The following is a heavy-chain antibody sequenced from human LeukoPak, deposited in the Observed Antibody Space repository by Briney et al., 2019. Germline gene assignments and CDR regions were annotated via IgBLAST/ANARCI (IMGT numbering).Heavy chain of an antibody. CDR3: ARARCSSTSCYRGFHWFDP. CDR1: GGTFTSYD. V-gene: IGHV1-18*01. Sequence: ASVKVSCKASGGTFTSYDINWVRQATGQGLEWMGWMNPNSGGTNYAQKLQGRVTMTTDTSTGTAYMELRSLRSDDTAVYYCARARCSSTSCYRGFHWFDPWGQGTLVTVSS. CDR2: MNPNSGGT. D-gene: IGHD2-2*01. J-gene: IGHJ5*02.